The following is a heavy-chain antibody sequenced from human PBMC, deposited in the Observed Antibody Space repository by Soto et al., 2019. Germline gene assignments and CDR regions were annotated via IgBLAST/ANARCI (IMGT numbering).Heavy chain of an antibody. CDR3: VRGVWGSSVH. V-gene: IGHV1-2*02. J-gene: IGHJ4*02. D-gene: IGHD6-6*01. Sequence: QVHLVQSGAEVKRPGASVKVSCKTSGYTFTGYYLHWVRQAPGQAPEWMGWMNPSNGGTKYGQKFQGRVTMTRDTSVSTAFLDLTRLTSDDTAVYYCVRGVWGSSVHWGQRSRVTVSS. CDR1: GYTFTGYY. CDR2: MNPSNGGT.